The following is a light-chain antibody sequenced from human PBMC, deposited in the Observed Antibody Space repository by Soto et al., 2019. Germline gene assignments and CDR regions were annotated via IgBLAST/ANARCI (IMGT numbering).Light chain of an antibody. CDR2: AAS. CDR1: QGISNY. J-gene: IGKJ1*01. Sequence: DIQMTQSPSSLSASVGDRVTITCRASQGISNYLAWYQQKPGKVPKLLIYAASTLQSGVPSRFSGSGSGTDFTLTISSLQPEDVATYYCQKYNSAPQGWTFCQGTKVEIK. V-gene: IGKV1-27*01. CDR3: QKYNSAPQGWT.